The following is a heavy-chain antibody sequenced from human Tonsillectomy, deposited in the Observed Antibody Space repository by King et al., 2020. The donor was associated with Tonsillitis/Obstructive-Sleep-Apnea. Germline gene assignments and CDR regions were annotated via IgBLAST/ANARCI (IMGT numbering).Heavy chain of an antibody. Sequence: VQLVESGGGLVQPGGSLRLSCAASGFTFDDIAIHWVRQVPGKGLEWVSGINWKSDSTGYADSVKGRFTMSRDNANNCLYLPMNSLTTEDTALYYCTNDIPDYCTGTICSHSFYFDLWGRGTLVTVSS. D-gene: IGHD2-8*02. CDR2: INWKSDST. CDR1: GFTFDDIA. CDR3: TNDIPDYCTGTICSHSFYFDL. V-gene: IGHV3-9*01. J-gene: IGHJ2*01.